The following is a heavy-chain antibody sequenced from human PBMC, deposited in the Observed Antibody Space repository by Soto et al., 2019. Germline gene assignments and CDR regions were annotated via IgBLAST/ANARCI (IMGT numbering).Heavy chain of an antibody. Sequence: GASVKVACKASGGTFSSYAISWVRQAPGQGLEWMGGIIPIFGTANYAQKFQGRVTITADESTSTAYMELSSLRSEDTAVYYCASIDSSGLFAFDIWGQGTMVTVSS. V-gene: IGHV1-69*13. CDR1: GGTFSSYA. J-gene: IGHJ3*02. CDR2: IIPIFGTA. CDR3: ASIDSSGLFAFDI. D-gene: IGHD3-22*01.